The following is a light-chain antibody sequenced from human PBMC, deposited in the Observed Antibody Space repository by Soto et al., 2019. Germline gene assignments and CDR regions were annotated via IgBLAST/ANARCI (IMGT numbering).Light chain of an antibody. Sequence: DIQMTQSPSSLSASVGDRVAITCRSSHNINTYLNWYQQRPGKAPKLLIYAASSLQSGVPSRFSGSGSGTDFTLTISSLQPEDFATYYCQQSYSTPLTFGGGTKVDIK. CDR1: HNINTY. CDR2: AAS. J-gene: IGKJ4*01. CDR3: QQSYSTPLT. V-gene: IGKV1-39*01.